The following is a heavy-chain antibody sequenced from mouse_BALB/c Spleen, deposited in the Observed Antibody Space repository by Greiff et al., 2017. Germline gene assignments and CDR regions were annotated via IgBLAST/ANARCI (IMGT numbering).Heavy chain of an antibody. J-gene: IGHJ2*01. CDR1: GYTFTSYW. V-gene: IGHV1-69*02. Sequence: QVQLQQPGAELVRPGASVKLSCKASGYTFTSYWINWVKQRPGQGLEWIGNIYPSDSYTNYNQKFKDKATLTVDKSSSTAYMQLSSPTSEDSAVYYCTRGGYEGDYWGQGTTLTVSS. CDR3: TRGGYEGDY. D-gene: IGHD2-2*01. CDR2: IYPSDSYT.